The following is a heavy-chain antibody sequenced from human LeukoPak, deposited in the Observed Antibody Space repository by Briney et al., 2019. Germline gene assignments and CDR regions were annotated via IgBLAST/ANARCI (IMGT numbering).Heavy chain of an antibody. V-gene: IGHV3-23*01. CDR3: AKVKYDYGDPVGWFDP. CDR1: GFTFWNSA. J-gene: IGHJ5*02. D-gene: IGHD4-17*01. CDR2: ISSSGGNT. Sequence: GGSLRLSCAASGFTFWNSAITWVRQAPGKGLEWGSHISSSGGNTYYADSVKGRLTISRDNSNNTRYLQMNSLRGEDTAVYYCAKVKYDYGDPVGWFDPWGRGTLVTVSS.